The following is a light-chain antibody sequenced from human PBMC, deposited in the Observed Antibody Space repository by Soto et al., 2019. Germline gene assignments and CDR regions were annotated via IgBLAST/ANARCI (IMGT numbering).Light chain of an antibody. J-gene: IGKJ2*01. CDR2: AAS. V-gene: IGKV1-39*01. CDR1: QSISSY. Sequence: DIQMTQSPSSLSASVGDRVTITCRASQSISSYLNWYQQKPGKAPKLLIYAASSLQSGVPSRFSGCGYGTDFTLTISSLQPEDFATYYCQQSDSTPYTFGQGTKLEIK. CDR3: QQSDSTPYT.